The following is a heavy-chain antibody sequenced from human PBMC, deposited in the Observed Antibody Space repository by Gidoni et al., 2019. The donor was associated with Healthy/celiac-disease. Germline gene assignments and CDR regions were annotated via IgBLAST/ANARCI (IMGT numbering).Heavy chain of an antibody. D-gene: IGHD2-15*01. CDR2: IYPGDSDT. CDR1: GYSFTSSW. Sequence: EVQLVPSGAEVKKPGESLKISCKGSGYSFTSSWIGWVRQMPGKGLEWMGIIYPGDSDTRYSPSFQGQVTISADKSISTAYLQWSSLKASDTAMYYCARGGQIVVVPRSLGSGAFDIWGQGTMVTVSS. J-gene: IGHJ3*02. CDR3: ARGGQIVVVPRSLGSGAFDI. V-gene: IGHV5-51*01.